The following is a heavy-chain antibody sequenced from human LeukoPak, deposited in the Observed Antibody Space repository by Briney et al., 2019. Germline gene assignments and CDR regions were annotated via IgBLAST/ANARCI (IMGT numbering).Heavy chain of an antibody. V-gene: IGHV1-2*04. CDR3: ARDSGPGSWPPPYYYYGMDV. D-gene: IGHD6-13*01. CDR1: GYTFTGYY. Sequence: VASVKVSCKASGYTFTGYYMHWVRQAPGQGLEWMGWINPNSGGTNYAQKSQGWVTMTRDTSISTAYMELSRLRSDDTAVYYCARDSGPGSWPPPYYYYGMDVWGQGTTVTVSS. CDR2: INPNSGGT. J-gene: IGHJ6*02.